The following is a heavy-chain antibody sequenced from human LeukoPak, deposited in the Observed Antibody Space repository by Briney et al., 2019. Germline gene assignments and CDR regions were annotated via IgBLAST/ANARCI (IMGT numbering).Heavy chain of an antibody. Sequence: GGSLRLSSAASGFTFSSYAMSWIRQAPGKGLEWVSYISSSGSTIYYADSVKGRFTISRDNAKNSLYLQMNSLRAEDTAVYYCARDRRFGELLRGWFDSWGQGTLVTVSS. CDR1: GFTFSSYA. D-gene: IGHD3-10*01. J-gene: IGHJ5*01. V-gene: IGHV3-11*01. CDR2: ISSSGSTI. CDR3: ARDRRFGELLRGWFDS.